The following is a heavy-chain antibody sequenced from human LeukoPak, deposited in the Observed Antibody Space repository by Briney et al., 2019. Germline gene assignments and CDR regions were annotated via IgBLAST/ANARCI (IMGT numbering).Heavy chain of an antibody. CDR3: ARSGAHPLDFFDY. CDR2: IYTSGST. J-gene: IGHJ4*02. CDR1: GYSISSGYY. Sequence: SETLSLTCTVSGYSISSGYYWSWIRQPAGKGLEWIGRIYTSGSTNYNPSLKSRVTMSVDTSKNQFSLKLSSVTAADTAVYYCARSGAHPLDFFDYWGQGTLVTVSS. V-gene: IGHV4-4*07. D-gene: IGHD5-12*01.